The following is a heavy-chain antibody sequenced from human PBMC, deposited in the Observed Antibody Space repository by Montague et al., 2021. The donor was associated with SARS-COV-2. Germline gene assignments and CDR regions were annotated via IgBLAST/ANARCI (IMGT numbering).Heavy chain of an antibody. CDR3: ARDGYSSGWNGLHWFDP. D-gene: IGHD6-25*01. CDR1: IGSISSGSYY. CDR2: IYTSGST. V-gene: IGHV4-61*02. Sequence: TLSLTCNVSIGSISSGSYYWSWIRQPAGKGLEWIGRIYTSGSTNYNPSLKSRVTISVDTSKNQFSLKLSSVTAADTAVYYCARDGYSSGWNGLHWFDPWGQGTLVTVSS. J-gene: IGHJ5*02.